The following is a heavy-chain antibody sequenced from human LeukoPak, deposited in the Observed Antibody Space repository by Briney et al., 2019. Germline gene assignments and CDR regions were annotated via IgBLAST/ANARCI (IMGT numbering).Heavy chain of an antibody. J-gene: IGHJ4*02. CDR3: ARDLSSSTSCSYY. CDR2: ISSSSSYI. D-gene: IGHD2-2*01. CDR1: GFTFSSYS. V-gene: IGHV3-21*01. Sequence: PGGSLRLSCAASGFTFSSYSMNWVRQAPGKGLEWVSSISSSSSYIYYADSVRGRFTISRDNAKNSLYLQMNSLRADDTAVYYCARDLSSSTSCSYYWGQGTLVTVSS.